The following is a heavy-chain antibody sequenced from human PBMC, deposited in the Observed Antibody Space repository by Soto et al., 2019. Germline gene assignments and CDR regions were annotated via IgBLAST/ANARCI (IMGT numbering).Heavy chain of an antibody. CDR2: IIPIFGTA. CDR3: ARDLGYYDSSGPKGP. J-gene: IGHJ4*02. CDR1: GGTFSSYA. D-gene: IGHD3-22*01. Sequence: SVKVSCKASGGTFSSYAISWVLQAPGQGLEWMGGIIPIFGTANYAQKFQGRVTITADESTSTAYMELSSLRSEDTAVYYCARDLGYYDSSGPKGPWGQGTLVTVSS. V-gene: IGHV1-69*13.